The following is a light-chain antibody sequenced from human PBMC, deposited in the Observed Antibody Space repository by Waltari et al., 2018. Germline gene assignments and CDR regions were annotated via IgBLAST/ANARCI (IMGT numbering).Light chain of an antibody. CDR3: MQTLQTPYT. Sequence: DIVMTQSPLSLPVTPGEPASISCRSSRALRHSNGINYLDWYLPKPGQSPQLLISLASDRASGVPDRFSGSGSGTDFTLEISRVEAEDVGIYYCMQTLQTPYTFGQGTKLEIK. J-gene: IGKJ2*01. V-gene: IGKV2-28*01. CDR2: LAS. CDR1: RALRHSNGINY.